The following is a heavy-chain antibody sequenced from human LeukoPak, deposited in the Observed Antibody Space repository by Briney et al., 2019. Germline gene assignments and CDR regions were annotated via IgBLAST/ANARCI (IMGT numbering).Heavy chain of an antibody. D-gene: IGHD5-18*01. V-gene: IGHV4-39*07. CDR1: GGSISSSSYY. CDR3: ARGPGYNYGAY. CDR2: IYYSGST. J-gene: IGHJ4*02. Sequence: KPSETLSLTCTVSGGSISSSSYYWDWIRQPPGKGLEWIGNIYYSGSTYYNPSLQSRVTISVDTSKNQFSLKLNSVTAADTAVYYCARGPGYNYGAYWGQGTLVTVSS.